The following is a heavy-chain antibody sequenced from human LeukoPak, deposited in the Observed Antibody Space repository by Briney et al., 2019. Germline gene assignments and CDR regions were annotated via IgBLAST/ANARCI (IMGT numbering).Heavy chain of an antibody. V-gene: IGHV3-64*04. D-gene: IGHD5-12*01. Sequence: PGGSLRLSCSASGFTFNRFYLHWVRQAPGKGLEFVSHISSNGATTYYADPVKGRFTISRDNSKNTLYLQMNSLRAEDTAVYYCAKATSAYDYNHLDYWGQGTLVTVSS. CDR3: AKATSAYDYNHLDY. CDR2: ISSNGATT. CDR1: GFTFNRFY. J-gene: IGHJ4*02.